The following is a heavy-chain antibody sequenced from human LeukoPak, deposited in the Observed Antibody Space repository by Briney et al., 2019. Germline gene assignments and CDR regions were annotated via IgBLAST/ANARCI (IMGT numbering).Heavy chain of an antibody. CDR1: GGFISSYY. V-gene: IGHV4-59*01. CDR3: ARNGYSSGWYPCWFDP. CDR2: IYYSGST. Sequence: SETLSLTCTVSGGFISSYYWSWIRQPPGKGLEWIGYIYYSGSTNYNPSLKSRVTISVDTSKNQFSLKLSSVTAADTAVYYCARNGYSSGWYPCWFDPWGQGTLVTVSS. D-gene: IGHD6-19*01. J-gene: IGHJ5*02.